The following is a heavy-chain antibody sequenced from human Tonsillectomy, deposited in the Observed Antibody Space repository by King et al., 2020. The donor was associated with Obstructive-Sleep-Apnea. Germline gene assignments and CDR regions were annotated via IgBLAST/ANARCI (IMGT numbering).Heavy chain of an antibody. CDR1: GLTFSSYA. CDR2: ISYDGINK. J-gene: IGHJ4*02. Sequence: VQLVESGGGVVQPGKSLRLSCAASGLTFSSYAMHWVRQAPGKGLEWVSVISYDGINKFFADFVKGRFIISRDNSKTTLYLQMNRLRPEDMAVYYCAGARYYLPGYYFDYWGRGTLVTVSS. D-gene: IGHD3-10*01. V-gene: IGHV3-30-3*01. CDR3: AGARYYLPGYYFDY.